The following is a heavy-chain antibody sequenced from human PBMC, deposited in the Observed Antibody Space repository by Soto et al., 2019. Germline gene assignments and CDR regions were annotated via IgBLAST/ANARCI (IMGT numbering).Heavy chain of an antibody. J-gene: IGHJ4*02. Sequence: GGSLRLSCAASGFTFSSYAMSWVRQAPGKGLEWVSAISGSGGSTYYADSVKGRFTISRDNSKNTLYLQMNSLRAEDTAVYYCAKSRPRCSGGSCYQPLDYWGQGTLVTVSS. V-gene: IGHV3-23*01. CDR1: GFTFSSYA. CDR2: ISGSGGST. D-gene: IGHD2-15*01. CDR3: AKSRPRCSGGSCYQPLDY.